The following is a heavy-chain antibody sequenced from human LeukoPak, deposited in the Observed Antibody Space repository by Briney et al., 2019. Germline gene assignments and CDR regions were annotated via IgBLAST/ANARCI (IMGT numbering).Heavy chain of an antibody. V-gene: IGHV4-61*08. Sequence: PSETLSLTCTVSGGSISSGGYYWSWIRQPPGKGLEWIGYIYHSGSTNYNPFLKSRVTISVDTSKNQFSLKLSSVTAADTAVYYCARDASPDYGDYVRYFDYWGQGTLVTVSS. CDR3: ARDASPDYGDYVRYFDY. J-gene: IGHJ4*02. CDR2: IYHSGST. D-gene: IGHD4-17*01. CDR1: GGSISSGGYY.